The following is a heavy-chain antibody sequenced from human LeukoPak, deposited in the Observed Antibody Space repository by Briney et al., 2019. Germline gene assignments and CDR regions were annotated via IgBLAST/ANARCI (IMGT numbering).Heavy chain of an antibody. CDR3: ARGSECSGGSCYPVGYYYYYGMDV. CDR1: GFTFSDYY. D-gene: IGHD2-15*01. J-gene: IGHJ6*04. CDR2: NSSSSSYT. Sequence: PGGSLRLSCAASGFTFSDYYMSWIRQAPGKGLEWVSYNSSSSSYTNYADSVKGRFTISRDNAKNSLYLQMNSLRAEDAAVYYCARGSECSGGSCYPVGYYYYYGMDVWGKGTTVTVSS. V-gene: IGHV3-11*06.